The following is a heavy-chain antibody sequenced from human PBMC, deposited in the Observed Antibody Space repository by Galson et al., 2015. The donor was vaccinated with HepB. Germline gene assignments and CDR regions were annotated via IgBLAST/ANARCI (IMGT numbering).Heavy chain of an antibody. CDR1: GFTFSSYA. D-gene: IGHD6-13*01. Sequence: SLRLSCAASGFTFSSYAMSWVRQAPGKGLEWVSAISGSGGSTYYADSVKGRFTISRDNSKNTLYLQMNSLRAEDTAVYYCAKDRSYSSSWYDAFDIWGQGTMVTVSS. V-gene: IGHV3-23*01. CDR2: ISGSGGST. CDR3: AKDRSYSSSWYDAFDI. J-gene: IGHJ3*02.